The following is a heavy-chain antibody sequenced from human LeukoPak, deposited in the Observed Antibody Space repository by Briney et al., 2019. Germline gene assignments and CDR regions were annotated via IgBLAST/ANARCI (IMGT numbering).Heavy chain of an antibody. Sequence: GASVKVSCKASGYTFTGYYMHWVRQAPGQGLEWMGWINPNSGGTNYAQKFQGWVTMTRDTSISTAYMELSRLRSDDTAVYYCARLGTYYDILTGQGGAYDAFDIWGQGTMVTVSS. CDR3: ARLGTYYDILTGQGGAYDAFDI. J-gene: IGHJ3*02. CDR2: INPNSGGT. V-gene: IGHV1-2*04. D-gene: IGHD3-9*01. CDR1: GYTFTGYY.